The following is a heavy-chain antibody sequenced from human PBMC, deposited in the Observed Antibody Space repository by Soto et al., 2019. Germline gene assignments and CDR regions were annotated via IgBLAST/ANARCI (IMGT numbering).Heavy chain of an antibody. V-gene: IGHV4-59*01. Sequence: QVQLPESGPGLVKPSETLSFTCTVSGESITSFYWCWLRQPPGKGLEWIAYCYKSRTTTYNPSLKSRVTISVDTSKNQSSLKLSSVTAADTAVYYCARTDDHSGPNSGGYAFDIWGQGTMLAVSS. J-gene: IGHJ3*02. CDR3: ARTDDHSGPNSGGYAFDI. CDR2: CYKSRTT. D-gene: IGHD3-22*01. CDR1: GESITSFY.